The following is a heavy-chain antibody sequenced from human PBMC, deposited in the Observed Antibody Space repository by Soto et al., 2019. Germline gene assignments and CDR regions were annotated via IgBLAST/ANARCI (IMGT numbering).Heavy chain of an antibody. J-gene: IGHJ4*02. CDR2: ISGYNGNT. V-gene: IGHV1-18*01. D-gene: IGHD3-22*01. CDR1: GYTFTSYG. Sequence: GASVKVSCKASGYTFTSYGISWVRQAPGQGLEWMGWISGYNGNTNLAQKLQGRVTMTTDTSTSTAYMELRSLRSDDTAVYYCARNYYYDTSGHIYYFDYWGQGTLVTVSS. CDR3: ARNYYYDTSGHIYYFDY.